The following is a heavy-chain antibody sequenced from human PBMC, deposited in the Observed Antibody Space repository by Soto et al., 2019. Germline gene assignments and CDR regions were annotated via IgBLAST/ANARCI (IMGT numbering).Heavy chain of an antibody. Sequence: PSETLSLTCTVSGASISTYYWSWIRQPPGKGLECIVYISYSGSTNYNPSLKSRVTISFDASKNDISLQVRSATAADAAVYYCARDLKEYCSDGKCNWFDPWGQGTLVTVSS. D-gene: IGHD2-15*01. CDR3: ARDLKEYCSDGKCNWFDP. CDR2: ISYSGST. V-gene: IGHV4-59*01. J-gene: IGHJ5*02. CDR1: GASISTYY.